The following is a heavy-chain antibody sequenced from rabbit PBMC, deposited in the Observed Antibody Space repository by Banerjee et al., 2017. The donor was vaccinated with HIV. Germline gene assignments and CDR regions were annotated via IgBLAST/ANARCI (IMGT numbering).Heavy chain of an antibody. D-gene: IGHD4-1*01. CDR2: IYAGSSGST. Sequence: QEQLEESGGDLVKPEGSLTLSCTASGFSFSSSYWICWVRQAPGKGLEWIACIYAGSSGSTYYARWAKGRFTISKTSSTTVTLQMTSLTAADTATYFCARDLAGVIGWNFNLWGQGTLVTVS. CDR1: GFSFSSSYW. V-gene: IGHV1S45*01. J-gene: IGHJ4*01. CDR3: ARDLAGVIGWNFNL.